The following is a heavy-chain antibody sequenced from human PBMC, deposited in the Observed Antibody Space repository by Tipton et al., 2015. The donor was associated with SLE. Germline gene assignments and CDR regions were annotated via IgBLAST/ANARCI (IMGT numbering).Heavy chain of an antibody. CDR2: IYYSGST. CDR3: ATQPPGGAFDI. Sequence: TLSLTCTVSGGSISSGGYYWSWIRQHPGKGLEWIGSIYYSGSTYYNPSLKSRVTISVDTSKNQFSLKLSSVTAADTAVYYCATQPPGGAFDIWGQGTMVTVSS. CDR1: GGSISSGGYY. V-gene: IGHV4-39*01. D-gene: IGHD1-14*01. J-gene: IGHJ3*02.